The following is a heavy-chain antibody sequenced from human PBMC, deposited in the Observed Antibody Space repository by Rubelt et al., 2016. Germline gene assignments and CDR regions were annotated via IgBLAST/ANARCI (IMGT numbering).Heavy chain of an antibody. CDR3: ARKTYGYRANGFDP. Sequence: QLQLQESGPGLVKPSETLSLTCTVSGASISSSSYYWGWIRQPPGKGLEWIGIISYSGSTYYSPSLKSRVTISVDASKNQLSLNLGSGTAADTAVYYWARKTYGYRANGFDPWGQGTLVTVSS. D-gene: IGHD5-18*01. CDR2: ISYSGST. J-gene: IGHJ5*02. V-gene: IGHV4-39*07. CDR1: GASISSSSYY.